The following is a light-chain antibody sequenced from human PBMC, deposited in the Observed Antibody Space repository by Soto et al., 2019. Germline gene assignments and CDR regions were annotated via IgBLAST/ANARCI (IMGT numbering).Light chain of an antibody. CDR2: LGS. CDR3: MQALQSRT. Sequence: EIVMTQSPLSLPVTPGEPASISCRSSQSLLHTDGYNYLDWYLQKPGQSPQLLIYLGSNRASGGPYRFSGGGTGTDFTLEISRVEAEDIGVFFCMQALQSRTFGQGTKVEIK. J-gene: IGKJ1*01. CDR1: QSLLHTDGYNY. V-gene: IGKV2-28*01.